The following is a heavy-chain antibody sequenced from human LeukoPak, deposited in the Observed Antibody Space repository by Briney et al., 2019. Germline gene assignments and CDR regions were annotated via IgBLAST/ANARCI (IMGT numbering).Heavy chain of an antibody. CDR2: INHSGST. D-gene: IGHD6-13*01. J-gene: IGHJ4*02. V-gene: IGHV4-34*01. Sequence: SETLSLTCTVSGGSISSYYWSWIRQPPGKGLEWIGEINHSGSTNYNPSLKSRVTISVDTSKNQFSLKLRSVTAADTAVYYCARGLPEGFWFSKETAGFDYWGQGTLVTVSS. CDR3: ARGLPEGFWFSKETAGFDY. CDR1: GGSISSYY.